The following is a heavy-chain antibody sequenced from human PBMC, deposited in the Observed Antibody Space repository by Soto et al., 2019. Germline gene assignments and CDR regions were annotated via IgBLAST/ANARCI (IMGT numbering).Heavy chain of an antibody. J-gene: IGHJ6*02. CDR3: ARTGSLGGMDV. CDR2: ISSSGSTI. CDR1: GFTFTTYA. V-gene: IGHV3-48*03. Sequence: PGGSLRLSCVASGFTFTTYAMSWVRQAPGKGLEWVSYISSSGSTIYYADSVKGRFTISRDNAKNSLYLQMNSLRAEDTAVYYCARTGSLGGMDVWGQGTTVTVSS.